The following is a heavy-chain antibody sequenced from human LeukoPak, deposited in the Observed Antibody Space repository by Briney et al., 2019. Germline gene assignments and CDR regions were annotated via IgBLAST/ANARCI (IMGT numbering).Heavy chain of an antibody. V-gene: IGHV4-59*01. CDR1: GDSISSYY. J-gene: IGHJ5*02. D-gene: IGHD3-10*01. CDR3: ARAYGSGKFFWFDP. Sequence: PSETLSLTCTVSGDSISSYYWSWIRQPPGKGLEWIGYIYYSGSTNYNPSLKSRVTISVDTSKNQFSLKLSSVTAADTAVYYCARAYGSGKFFWFDPWGQGTLVTVSS. CDR2: IYYSGST.